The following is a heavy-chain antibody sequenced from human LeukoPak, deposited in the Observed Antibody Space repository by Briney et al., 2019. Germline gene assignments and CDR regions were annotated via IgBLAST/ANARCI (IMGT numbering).Heavy chain of an antibody. CDR1: GFAFSDFW. V-gene: IGHV3-7*01. D-gene: IGHD3-22*01. Sequence: GGSLRLSCAASGFAFSDFWMSWVRQAPGKGLEWVANIRHDGNAKNYVPSVRGRFTISRDNAKNSLYLQMNSLTVEDTAVYYCATSHDSTGNDWGQGTLVTVSS. CDR2: IRHDGNAK. J-gene: IGHJ4*02. CDR3: ATSHDSTGND.